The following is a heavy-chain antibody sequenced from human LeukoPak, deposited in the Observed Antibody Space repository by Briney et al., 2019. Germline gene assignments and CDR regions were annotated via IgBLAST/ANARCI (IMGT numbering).Heavy chain of an antibody. CDR2: ISSTGST. J-gene: IGHJ5*02. V-gene: IGHV4-61*02. Sequence: SETLSLTCTVSGGSISSGGHYWSWIRQPAGKGLEYLGRISSTGSTNYNPSLRSRVTISADTSKNHFSLKLTSVTAADTAVYYCARGGIVKSRTNWFDPWGQGTLVTVSS. CDR1: GGSISSGGHY. D-gene: IGHD1-26*01. CDR3: ARGGIVKSRTNWFDP.